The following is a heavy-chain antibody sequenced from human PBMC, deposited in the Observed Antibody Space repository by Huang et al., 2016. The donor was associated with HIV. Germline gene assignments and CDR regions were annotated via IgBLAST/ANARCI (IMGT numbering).Heavy chain of an antibody. V-gene: IGHV1-18*01. J-gene: IGHJ3*02. D-gene: IGHD6-19*01. Sequence: QVQLVQSGAELKKPGASVRVSCKASGYSLTSYDINWGRLAPGQGPEWMGWVNVTNGNTEYEKNFQGRGTMTTDTSTNTAYMELRSLRSDDTAVYYCARGDSGWSYDAFNIWGQGTMVTVSS. CDR1: GYSLTSYD. CDR2: VNVTNGNT. CDR3: ARGDSGWSYDAFNI.